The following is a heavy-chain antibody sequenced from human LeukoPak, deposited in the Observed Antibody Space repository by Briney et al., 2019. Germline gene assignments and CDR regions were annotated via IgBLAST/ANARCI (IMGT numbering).Heavy chain of an antibody. J-gene: IGHJ4*02. V-gene: IGHV1-2*02. D-gene: IGHD6-6*01. Sequence: GASVKVSCKASGYTFTGYYIHWVRQAPAQGLERMGWINPNSGGTNYAQTVQGRVTMTRDTSISTAYMELSRLRSDDTAVYYCARDPLSSSSARGFDYWGQGTLVTVSS. CDR2: INPNSGGT. CDR1: GYTFTGYY. CDR3: ARDPLSSSSARGFDY.